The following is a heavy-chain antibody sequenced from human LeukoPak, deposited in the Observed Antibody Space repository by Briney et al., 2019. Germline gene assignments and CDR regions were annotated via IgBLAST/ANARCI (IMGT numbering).Heavy chain of an antibody. CDR1: GVSIKTNSDY. CDR2: IYHVGGT. J-gene: IGHJ5*02. CDR3: ARDGRSGYEDL. D-gene: IGHD5-12*01. Sequence: PSETLSLTCNVSGVSIKTNSDYWAWLRQPPGKGLEWIGSIYHVGGTYYNPSLKSRVTISKDTSKNQFSLKLTSVTAADTAIYYCARDGRSGYEDLWGPGTLVTVSS. V-gene: IGHV4-39*07.